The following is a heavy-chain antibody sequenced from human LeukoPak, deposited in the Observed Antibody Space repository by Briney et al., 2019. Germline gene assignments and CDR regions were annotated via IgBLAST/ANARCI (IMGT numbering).Heavy chain of an antibody. CDR2: IYYSGST. CDR1: GGSISSSSYY. CDR3: ARHTLDEWWLLPRERDWFDP. V-gene: IGHV4-39*01. J-gene: IGHJ5*02. Sequence: SETLSLTCTVSGGSISSSSYYWGWTRQPPGKGLEWIGSIYYSGSTYYNPSLKSRVTISVDTSKNQFSLKLISVTAADTAVYYCARHTLDEWWLLPRERDWFDPWGQGTLVTVSS. D-gene: IGHD3-22*01.